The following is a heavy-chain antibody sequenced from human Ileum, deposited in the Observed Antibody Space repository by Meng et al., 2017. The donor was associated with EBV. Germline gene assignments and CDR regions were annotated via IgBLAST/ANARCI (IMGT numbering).Heavy chain of an antibody. Sequence: RVWMGAADMYRCTPGKISVNESESLFRSYSMSWVRPAPGQWLESMRGIIPPFDTANYAQKFQGRVTITADKSTGTAYMELSSLRSEDTAIYYCARGGDSSGWYWYFDYWGQGTLVTVSS. CDR2: IIPPFDTA. CDR1: ESLFRSYS. CDR3: ARGGDSSGWYWYFDY. J-gene: IGHJ4*02. D-gene: IGHD6-19*01. V-gene: IGHV1-69*06.